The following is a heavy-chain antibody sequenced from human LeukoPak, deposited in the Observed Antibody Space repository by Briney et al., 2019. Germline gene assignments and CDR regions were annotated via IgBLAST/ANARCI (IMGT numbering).Heavy chain of an antibody. CDR1: GFTFSSYW. Sequence: HPGGSLRLSCAASGFTFSSYWMSWVRQAPGKGLEWVANIKQDGSEKYYVDSVKGRFTISRDNAKNSLYLQMNSLRAEDTAVYYCARPERITMIVVVQYLGYWGQGTLVTVSS. CDR3: ARPERITMIVVVQYLGY. V-gene: IGHV3-7*01. CDR2: IKQDGSEK. D-gene: IGHD3-22*01. J-gene: IGHJ4*02.